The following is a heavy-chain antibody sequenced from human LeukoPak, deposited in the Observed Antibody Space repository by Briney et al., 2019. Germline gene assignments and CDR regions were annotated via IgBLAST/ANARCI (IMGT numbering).Heavy chain of an antibody. CDR2: IYYSGST. J-gene: IGHJ6*02. CDR3: ARLRWGDYYYYGMDV. D-gene: IGHD3-16*01. V-gene: IGHV4-59*01. Sequence: PSETLSLTCTVSGGSISTYYWSWIRQPPGKGLEWIGYIYYSGSTNYNPSLKSRVTISVDTSKNQFSLKLSSVTAADTAVYYCARLRWGDYYYYGMDVWGQGTTVTVSS. CDR1: GGSISTYY.